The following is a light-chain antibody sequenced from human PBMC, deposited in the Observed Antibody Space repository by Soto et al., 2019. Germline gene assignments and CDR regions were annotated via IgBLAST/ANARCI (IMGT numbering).Light chain of an antibody. V-gene: IGLV1-47*01. CDR1: SSKIGSNY. J-gene: IGLJ1*01. CDR2: RNN. Sequence: QSVLTQPPSASGTPGQRVTISCSGSSSKIGSNYVYWYQQLPGTAPKLLIYRNNQRPSGVPDRLSGSKSGTSASLAISGLRSEYEADYYFAGGDGSFTGLYLFGSGCKVTVL. CDR3: AGGDGSFTGLYL.